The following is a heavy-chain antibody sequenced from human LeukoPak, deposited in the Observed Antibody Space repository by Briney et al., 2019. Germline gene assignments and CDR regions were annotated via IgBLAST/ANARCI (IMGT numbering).Heavy chain of an antibody. D-gene: IGHD3-22*01. CDR3: ASFTYYYDSSGTTGYSDY. CDR2: INHSGST. V-gene: IGHV4-34*01. Sequence: PSETLSLTCAVYGGSFSGYYWSWIRQPPGKGLEWIGEINHSGSTNYNPSLKSRVTISVDTSKNQFSLKLSSVTAADTAVYYCASFTYYYDSSGTTGYSDYWGQGTLVTVSS. CDR1: GGSFSGYY. J-gene: IGHJ4*02.